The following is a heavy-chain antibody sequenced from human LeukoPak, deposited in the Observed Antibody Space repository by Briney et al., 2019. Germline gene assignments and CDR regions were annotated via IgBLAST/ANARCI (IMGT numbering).Heavy chain of an antibody. D-gene: IGHD2-2*01. CDR2: ISWNSGSI. J-gene: IGHJ4*02. CDR3: AKAGSRGKYCSSTSCYGLTDY. CDR1: GFTFDDYA. Sequence: GGSLRLSCAASGFTFDDYAMHWVRQAPGKGLEWVSGISWNSGSIGYADSVKGRFTISRDNAKNTLYLQMNSLRAEDTAVYYCAKAGSRGKYCSSTSCYGLTDYWGQGTLVTVSS. V-gene: IGHV3-9*01.